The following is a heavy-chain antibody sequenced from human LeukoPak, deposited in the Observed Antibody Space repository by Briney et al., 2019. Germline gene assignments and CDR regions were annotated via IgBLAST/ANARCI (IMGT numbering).Heavy chain of an antibody. CDR1: GFTFSSYA. CDR3: AKGTEGYCSGTICYPFDY. CDR2: ITGRGSDT. J-gene: IGHJ4*02. D-gene: IGHD2-15*01. Sequence: GGSLRLFCEPSGFTFSSYAMNWVRQVRGKGLEWVSFITGRGSDTYFVDSVKGRFTISRDNYKNTLYLHLNSLRAEDTAVYYCAKGTEGYCSGTICYPFDYWGRGTLVTVSS. V-gene: IGHV3-23*01.